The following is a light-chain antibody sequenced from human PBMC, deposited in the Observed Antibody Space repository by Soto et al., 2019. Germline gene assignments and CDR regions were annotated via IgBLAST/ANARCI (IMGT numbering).Light chain of an antibody. J-gene: IGKJ2*01. CDR1: QSVNNNY. CDR2: GAS. CDR3: QQYGSSQYT. Sequence: EIVLTQSPGTLSLSPGERATVSCRASQSVNNNYLAWYQQKPGQAPRLLIYGASSRATGIPDRFSGSGSGTDFTLTISRLEPDDFAVYYCQQYGSSQYTFGQGTKLEIK. V-gene: IGKV3-20*01.